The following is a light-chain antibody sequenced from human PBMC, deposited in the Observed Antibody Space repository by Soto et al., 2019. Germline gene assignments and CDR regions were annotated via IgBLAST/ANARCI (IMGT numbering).Light chain of an antibody. J-gene: IGLJ1*01. CDR3: SSYTSSNTPYV. Sequence: QSVLTQPASVSGTPGQSINISCTGSSSDVGAYNFVSWYQHHPGKAPKLILYEVTTRPSGVSSRFSGSKSGNTASLTISGLQADDEANYYCSSYTSSNTPYVFGTGTKVTVL. CDR1: SSDVGAYNF. CDR2: EVT. V-gene: IGLV2-14*01.